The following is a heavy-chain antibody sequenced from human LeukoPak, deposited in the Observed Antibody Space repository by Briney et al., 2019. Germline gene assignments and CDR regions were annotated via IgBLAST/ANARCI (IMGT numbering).Heavy chain of an antibody. CDR3: AKDLHTSHCCLPFDY. CDR1: GFTFSSYA. J-gene: IGHJ4*02. D-gene: IGHD2-2*01. V-gene: IGHV3-23*01. CDR2: ISGSGGST. Sequence: GGSLRLSCTVSGFTFSSYAMSWVRQAPGMGLEWVSSISGSGGSTYYADSVKGRFTISRDNSKNTLSLQMNSLRAEDTAVYYCAKDLHTSHCCLPFDYWSQRTLVTVSS.